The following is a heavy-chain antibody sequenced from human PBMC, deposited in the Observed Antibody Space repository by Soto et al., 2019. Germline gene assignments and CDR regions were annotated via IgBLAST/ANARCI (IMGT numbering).Heavy chain of an antibody. CDR2: ISYDGSNK. CDR3: AKDGVGAPAFDY. Sequence: GGSLRLSCAASGFTFSSYGMHWVRQAPGKGLEWVAVISYDGSNKYYADSVKGRFTISRDNSKNTLYLQMNSLRAEDTAVYYCAKDGVGAPAFDYWGQGTLVTVCS. V-gene: IGHV3-30*18. D-gene: IGHD1-26*01. CDR1: GFTFSSYG. J-gene: IGHJ4*02.